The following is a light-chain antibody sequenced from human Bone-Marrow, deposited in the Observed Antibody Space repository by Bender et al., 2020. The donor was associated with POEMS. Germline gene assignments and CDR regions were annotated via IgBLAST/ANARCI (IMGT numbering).Light chain of an antibody. CDR3: CSYAGSNTYV. J-gene: IGLJ1*01. CDR2: EGS. V-gene: IGLV2-23*01. CDR1: SSDVGLSDF. Sequence: QSALTQPASVSGSPGQSITISCTGTSSDVGLSDFVSWYQHHPGKAPKLMIYEGSKRPSGVSNRFSGSKSGNTASLTISGLQAADEADYYCCSYAGSNTYVFGTGTEVTVL.